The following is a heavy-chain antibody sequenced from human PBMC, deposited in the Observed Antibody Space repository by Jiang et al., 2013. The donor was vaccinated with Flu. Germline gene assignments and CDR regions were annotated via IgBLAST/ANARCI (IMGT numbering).Heavy chain of an antibody. D-gene: IGHD2-21*02. CDR3: ATGVDTAIGVVTAIGIY. CDR2: FDPEDGET. V-gene: IGHV1-24*01. J-gene: IGHJ4*02. Sequence: SMHWVRQAPGKGLEWMGGFDPEDGETIYAQKFQGRVTMTEDTSTDTAYMELSSLRSEDTAVYYCATGVDTAIGVVTAIGIYWGQGTLVTVSS. CDR1: S.